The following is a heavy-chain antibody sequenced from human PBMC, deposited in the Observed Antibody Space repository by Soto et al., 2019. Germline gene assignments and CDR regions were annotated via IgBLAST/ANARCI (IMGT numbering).Heavy chain of an antibody. CDR1: GSTFNNFA. CDR3: ARDDRTISGAVTLDY. J-gene: IGHJ4*02. D-gene: IGHD3-3*02. V-gene: IGHV1-69*06. Sequence: QVVLLQSGAEVKEPGSSVRVSCQVSGSTFNNFAFSWVRQAPGHGPEWMGGIVVDSNTAEYSQRFQDRVTITADTSTDTLYMELGSLTFEDTAVYFCARDDRTISGAVTLDYWGPGTLVTVSS. CDR2: IVVDSNTA.